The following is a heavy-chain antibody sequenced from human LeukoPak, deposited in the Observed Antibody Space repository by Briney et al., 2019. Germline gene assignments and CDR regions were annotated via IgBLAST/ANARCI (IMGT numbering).Heavy chain of an antibody. CDR1: GGSVNRYY. CDR3: ARTYYDTLSGFLSGDYLSGGYFNY. Sequence: SETLSLTCTVSGGSVNRYYWSRIRQPPGKGLEWVGYISYSGSTNYNPSLKSRVTISLDASRNQFSLRLTSVTAADTAVYYCARTYYDTLSGFLSGDYLSGGYFNYWGQGTLVTVSS. D-gene: IGHD3-9*01. V-gene: IGHV4-59*02. CDR2: ISYSGST. J-gene: IGHJ4*02.